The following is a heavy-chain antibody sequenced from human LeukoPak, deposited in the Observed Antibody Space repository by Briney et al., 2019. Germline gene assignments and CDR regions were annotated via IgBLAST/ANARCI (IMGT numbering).Heavy chain of an antibody. CDR1: GDTVFSTTAA. Sequence: SQTLSLTCAISGDTVFSTTAAWNWIRQSPSRGLEWLGRTYYRSEWYHDYGSSVQSRITIFPDTSKNQFSLQLTSVTPEDTAVYYCTRDRGGMGVWGQGTTVTVSS. D-gene: IGHD3-10*01. V-gene: IGHV6-1*01. CDR2: TYYRSEWYH. J-gene: IGHJ6*02. CDR3: TRDRGGMGV.